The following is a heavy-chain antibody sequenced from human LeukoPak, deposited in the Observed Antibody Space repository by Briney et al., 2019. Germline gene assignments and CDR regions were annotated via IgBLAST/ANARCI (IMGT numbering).Heavy chain of an antibody. D-gene: IGHD3-10*01. CDR3: TRAMVRGVILSNVDY. CDR2: IRSKAYGGTT. CDR1: GFTFGDYA. V-gene: IGHV3-49*04. Sequence: GGSLRLSCTASGFTFGDYAMSWVRQAPGKGLEWVGFIRSKAYGGTTEYAASVKGRFTIPRDDSKSIAYLQMNSLKTEDTAVYYCTRAMVRGVILSNVDYWGQGTLVTVSS. J-gene: IGHJ4*02.